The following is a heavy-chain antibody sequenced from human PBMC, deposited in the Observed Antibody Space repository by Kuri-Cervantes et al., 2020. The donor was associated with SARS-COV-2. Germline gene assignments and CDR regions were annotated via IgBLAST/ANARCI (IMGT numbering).Heavy chain of an antibody. D-gene: IGHD3-22*01. CDR2: ISGSGGST. Sequence: GGSLRLSCAASGFSLTRYTMNWVRQAPGKGLEWVSAISGSGGSTYYADSVKGRFTISRDNSKNTLYLQMNSLRAEDTAVYYCAKTNYYDSSGYSVKYDYWGQGTLVTVSS. CDR1: GFSLTRYT. CDR3: AKTNYYDSSGYSVKYDY. J-gene: IGHJ4*02. V-gene: IGHV3-23*01.